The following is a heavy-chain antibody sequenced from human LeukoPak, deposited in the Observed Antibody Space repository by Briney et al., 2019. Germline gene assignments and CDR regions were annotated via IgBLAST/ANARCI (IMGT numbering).Heavy chain of an antibody. Sequence: SETLSLTCTVSGDSISRSSDYWGWIRQPPGKGPEWIGSVYYIGSTFYNPSLKSRVTISVDTSKNQFSLKLSSVTAADTAVYYCARRPRAMVRGVIRYYFDYWGQGTLVTVSS. CDR3: ARRPRAMVRGVIRYYFDY. CDR1: GDSISRSSDY. D-gene: IGHD3-10*01. V-gene: IGHV4-39*07. J-gene: IGHJ4*02. CDR2: VYYIGST.